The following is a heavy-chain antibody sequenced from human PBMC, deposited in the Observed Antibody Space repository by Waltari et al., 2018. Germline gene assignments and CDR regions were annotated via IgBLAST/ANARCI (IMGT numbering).Heavy chain of an antibody. D-gene: IGHD5-12*01. J-gene: IGHJ4*02. CDR3: VRGYPDIVATISDY. V-gene: IGHV4-39*07. CDR1: RSSIRNNNYY. Sequence: QLQLQESGPGLVKPSETLSLTCTVSRSSIRNNNYYWVWVRQPPGKGLEWIGSFYKSGTTDYNPALKSRVTISVDTSNNQCSLKLNSVTAADTAVYYCVRGYPDIVATISDYWGQGTLAIVSS. CDR2: FYKSGTT.